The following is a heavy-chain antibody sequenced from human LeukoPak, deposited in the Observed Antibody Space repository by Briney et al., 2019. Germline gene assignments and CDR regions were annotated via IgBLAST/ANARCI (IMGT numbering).Heavy chain of an antibody. V-gene: IGHV4-30-2*01. J-gene: IGHJ6*03. CDR1: GGSISSGGYY. CDR3: ARPGVRKYSYGSTRGDYYYYMDV. CDR2: INHSGST. D-gene: IGHD5-18*01. Sequence: PSQTLSLTCTVSGGSISSGGYYWSWIRQPPGKGLEWIREINHSGSTNYNPSLKSRVTISVDTSKNQFSLKLSSVTAADTAVYYCARPGVRKYSYGSTRGDYYYYMDVWGKGTTVTVSS.